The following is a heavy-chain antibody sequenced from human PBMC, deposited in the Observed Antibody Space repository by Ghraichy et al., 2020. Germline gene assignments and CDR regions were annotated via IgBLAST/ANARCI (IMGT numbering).Heavy chain of an antibody. CDR3: AKDHELNYDSSGYYYFDAFDI. J-gene: IGHJ3*02. D-gene: IGHD3-22*01. CDR1: GFTFSSYA. CDR2: ISGSGGST. V-gene: IGHV3-23*01. Sequence: GGSLRLSCAASGFTFSSYAMSWVRQAPGKGLEWVSAISGSGGSTYYADSVKGRFTISRDNSKNTLYLQMNSLRAEDTAVYYCAKDHELNYDSSGYYYFDAFDIWGQGTMVTVSS.